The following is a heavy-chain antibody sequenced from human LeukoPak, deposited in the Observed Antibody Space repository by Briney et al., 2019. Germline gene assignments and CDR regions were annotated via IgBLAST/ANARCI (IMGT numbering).Heavy chain of an antibody. D-gene: IGHD2-2*01. V-gene: IGHV1-18*01. CDR1: GYTFTSYG. Sequence: ASVKVSCKASGYTFTSYGISWVRQAPGQGLEWMGWISAYNGNTNYAQKLQGRVTMTTDTSTSTAHMELRSLRAEDTAVYYCAKDSWDIVVVPDVMVDYWGQGTLVTVSS. CDR2: ISAYNGNT. CDR3: AKDSWDIVVVPDVMVDY. J-gene: IGHJ4*02.